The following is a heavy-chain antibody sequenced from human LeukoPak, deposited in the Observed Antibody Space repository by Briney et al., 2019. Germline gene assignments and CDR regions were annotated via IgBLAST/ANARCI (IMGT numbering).Heavy chain of an antibody. CDR2: IGTAGDP. CDR1: GFISSKYD. Sequence: HPGGSLRLSCAASGFISSKYDMHWVRQATGKGLEWVSTIGTAGDPFYPGSVKDRFTISRENAKNSLYLQMNSLRAGDTAVYYCVRDGGRGTMDVWGQGTTVTVSS. D-gene: IGHD2-15*01. CDR3: VRDGGRGTMDV. V-gene: IGHV3-13*05. J-gene: IGHJ6*02.